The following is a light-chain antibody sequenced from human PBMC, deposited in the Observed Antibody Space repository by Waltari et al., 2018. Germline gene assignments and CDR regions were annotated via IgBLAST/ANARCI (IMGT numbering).Light chain of an antibody. CDR3: QKYGTLPAT. V-gene: IGKV3-20*01. Sequence: EIVLMQYMGTMSLSLGERAILSCRASQSVSKYLAWYQQKPGQAPRLLIYDASTRATGIPDRFSATGWGTDFSLSISRLEPEDFAVYYCQKYGTLPATFGQGTKVQMK. CDR1: QSVSKY. CDR2: DAS. J-gene: IGKJ1*01.